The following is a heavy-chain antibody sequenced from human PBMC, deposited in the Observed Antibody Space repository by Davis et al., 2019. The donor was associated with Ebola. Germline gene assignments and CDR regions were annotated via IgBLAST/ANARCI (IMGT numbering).Heavy chain of an antibody. Sequence: GESLKISCAASGFTFSSYWMHWVRQAPGKGLVWVSRINSDGSSTSYADSVKGRFTISRDNAKNTLYLQMSSLRAEDTAVYYCAIANRGPVADTGDYWGQGTLVTVSS. CDR1: GFTFSSYW. CDR2: INSDGSST. V-gene: IGHV3-74*01. J-gene: IGHJ4*02. CDR3: AIANRGPVADTGDY. D-gene: IGHD6-19*01.